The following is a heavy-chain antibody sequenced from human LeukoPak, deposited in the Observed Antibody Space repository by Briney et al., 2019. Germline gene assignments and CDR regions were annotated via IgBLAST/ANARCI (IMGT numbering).Heavy chain of an antibody. J-gene: IGHJ4*02. V-gene: IGHV3-7*01. Sequence: GGSLRLSCAVSGFTFSSYWMSWVRQAPGKGLEWVANIKQDGSEKYYVDSVKGRSTISRDNAKNSLYLQMNSLRAEDTAVYYCARDDGAAGYWGQGTLVTVSS. CDR1: GFTFSSYW. CDR3: ARDDGAAGY. D-gene: IGHD3-10*01. CDR2: IKQDGSEK.